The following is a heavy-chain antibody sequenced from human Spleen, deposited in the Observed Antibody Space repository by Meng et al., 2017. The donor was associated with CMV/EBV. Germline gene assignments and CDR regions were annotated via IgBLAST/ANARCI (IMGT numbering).Heavy chain of an antibody. Sequence: GESLKISCTASGITFSRYAMSWIRQTPGKGLEWVSSLNFGGGGTDYADSVKGRFTISRDNSKNTLYLQMNSLRAEDTAVYYCARAVAGRQVDYWGQGTLVTVSS. V-gene: IGHV3-23*01. D-gene: IGHD6-19*01. CDR3: ARAVAGRQVDY. CDR1: GITFSRYA. CDR2: LNFGGGGT. J-gene: IGHJ4*02.